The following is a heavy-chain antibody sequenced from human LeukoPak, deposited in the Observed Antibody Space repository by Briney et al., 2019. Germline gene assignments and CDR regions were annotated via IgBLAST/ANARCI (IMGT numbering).Heavy chain of an antibody. CDR2: ISSSSSYT. CDR3: ARVGINHYDSSGYPPFFDY. D-gene: IGHD3-22*01. CDR1: GFTFSDYY. Sequence: SLRLSCAASGFTFSDYYMSWIRQAPGKGLEWVSYISSSSSYTNYADSVKGRFTISRDNAKNSLYLQMNSLRAEDTAVYYCARVGINHYDSSGYPPFFDYWGQGTLVTVSS. J-gene: IGHJ4*02. V-gene: IGHV3-11*06.